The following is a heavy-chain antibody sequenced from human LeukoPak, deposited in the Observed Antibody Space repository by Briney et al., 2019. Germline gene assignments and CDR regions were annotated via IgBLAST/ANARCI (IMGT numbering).Heavy chain of an antibody. J-gene: IGHJ4*02. CDR3: ARVYSRGPFDS. D-gene: IGHD6-13*01. V-gene: IGHV3-74*01. CDR2: VNFDGGGT. Sequence: GGSLRLSCAAAGFTFSTYWMQWVRQAPGKGLVWGSRVNFDGGGTAYADSVKGRFTISRDNAKNTLYLQMNSLRAEDTAMYSCARVYSRGPFDSWGQGNLVTVSS. CDR1: GFTFSTYW.